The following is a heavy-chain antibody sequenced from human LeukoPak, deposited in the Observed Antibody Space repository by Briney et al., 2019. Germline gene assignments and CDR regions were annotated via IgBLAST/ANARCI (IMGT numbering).Heavy chain of an antibody. CDR3: AKDLSSAITSALVLDV. V-gene: IGHV3-9*01. Sequence: GGSLRLSCAASGFTFSSYWMSWVRQAPGKGLEWVAGITWNRDNIGYGDSVKGRFAISRDNVKNVLYLQMNSLRPEDTALYYCAKDLSSAITSALVLDVWGQGTTV. D-gene: IGHD3-22*01. CDR2: ITWNRDNI. CDR1: GFTFSSYW. J-gene: IGHJ6*02.